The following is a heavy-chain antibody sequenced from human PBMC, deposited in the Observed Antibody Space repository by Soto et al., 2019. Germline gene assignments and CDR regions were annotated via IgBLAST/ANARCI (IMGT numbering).Heavy chain of an antibody. J-gene: IGHJ3*01. CDR3: ARGAYGGAVDF. Sequence: PSETLSLTCTVSGGSMRSYFWYWIRQPPGKGLEWITYIYYSGSANYNPSLESRVTISIDTSKNQLSLKLNSVTSADTAVYYCARGAYGGAVDFWGQGTMVTVSS. D-gene: IGHD3-10*01. CDR1: GGSMRSYF. V-gene: IGHV4-59*01. CDR2: IYYSGSA.